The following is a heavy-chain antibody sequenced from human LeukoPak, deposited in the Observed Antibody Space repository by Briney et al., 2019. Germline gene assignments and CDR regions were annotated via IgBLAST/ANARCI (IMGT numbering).Heavy chain of an antibody. Sequence: ASVKVSCKASGYTFTSYGISWVRQAPGQGLEWMGWISAYNGNTNYAQKLQGRVTKTTDTSTSTAYMEPRSLRSDDTAVYYCARDMGIYDSSSPYYFDYWGQGTLVTVSS. CDR3: ARDMGIYDSSSPYYFDY. V-gene: IGHV1-18*01. J-gene: IGHJ4*02. CDR2: ISAYNGNT. CDR1: GYTFTSYG. D-gene: IGHD3-22*01.